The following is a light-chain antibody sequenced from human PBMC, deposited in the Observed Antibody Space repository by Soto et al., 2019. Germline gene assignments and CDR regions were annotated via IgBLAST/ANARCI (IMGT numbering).Light chain of an antibody. CDR2: DVS. CDR3: SSYSSSSTLYV. CDR1: SSDVGSYKY. V-gene: IGLV2-14*03. J-gene: IGLJ1*01. Sequence: QSVLTQPASVSGSPGQSITISCSGTSSDVGSYKYVSWYQQHPGKAPKLIIFDVSNRPSGVSNRFSGSKSGNTASLTISGLQAEDEADYYCSSYSSSSTLYVFGTGTKLTVL.